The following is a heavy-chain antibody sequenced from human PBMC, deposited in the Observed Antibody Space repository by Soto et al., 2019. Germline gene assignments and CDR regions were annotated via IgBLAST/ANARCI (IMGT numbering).Heavy chain of an antibody. Sequence: GASVKVSCKASGGTFSSYTISWVRQAPGQGLEWMGRIIPILGIANYARKFQGRVTITADKSTSTAYMELSSLRSEDTAVYYCARDGGLDLRKQLVQVYWGQGTLVTVSS. D-gene: IGHD6-13*01. CDR3: ARDGGLDLRKQLVQVY. J-gene: IGHJ4*02. CDR2: IIPILGIA. V-gene: IGHV1-69*04. CDR1: GGTFSSYT.